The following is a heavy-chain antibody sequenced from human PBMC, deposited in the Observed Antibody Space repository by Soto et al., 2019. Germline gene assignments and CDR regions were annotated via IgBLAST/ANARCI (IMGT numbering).Heavy chain of an antibody. V-gene: IGHV4-4*02. CDR2: IYHSGST. CDR3: ASSLLRLGELSPLDY. Sequence: QVQLQESGPGLVKPSGTLSLTCAVSGGSISSSNWWSWVRQPPGKGLEWIGEIYHSGSTNYNPSLKSRVTTSVDKSKNQFSLKLSSVTAADTAVYYCASSLLRLGELSPLDYWGQGTLVTVSS. J-gene: IGHJ4*02. CDR1: GGSISSSNW. D-gene: IGHD3-16*02.